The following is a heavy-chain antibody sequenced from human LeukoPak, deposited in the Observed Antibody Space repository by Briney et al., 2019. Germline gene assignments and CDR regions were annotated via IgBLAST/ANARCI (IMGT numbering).Heavy chain of an antibody. Sequence: ASVKVSCKASGYTFTSYYMHWVRQAPGQGLEWMGIINPSGGSTSYAQKFQGRVTMTRDTSTSTVYMELSSLRSEDTAVYHCARDLSLVGAIRQDAFDIWGQGTMVTVSS. J-gene: IGHJ3*02. V-gene: IGHV1-46*01. CDR2: INPSGGST. D-gene: IGHD1-26*01. CDR3: ARDLSLVGAIRQDAFDI. CDR1: GYTFTSYY.